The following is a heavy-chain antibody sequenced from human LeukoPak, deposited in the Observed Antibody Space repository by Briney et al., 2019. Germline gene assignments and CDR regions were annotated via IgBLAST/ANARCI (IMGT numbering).Heavy chain of an antibody. CDR1: GYTFTSYG. Sequence: GASVKVSCKASGYTFTSYGISWVRQAPGQGLEWMGWLSAYNGNTNYAQKLQGRVTMTTDTSTSTAYMELRSLRSDDTAVYYCARVLPGGYCSSTSCRNWFDPWGQGTLVTVSS. J-gene: IGHJ5*02. CDR2: LSAYNGNT. CDR3: ARVLPGGYCSSTSCRNWFDP. D-gene: IGHD2-2*01. V-gene: IGHV1-18*01.